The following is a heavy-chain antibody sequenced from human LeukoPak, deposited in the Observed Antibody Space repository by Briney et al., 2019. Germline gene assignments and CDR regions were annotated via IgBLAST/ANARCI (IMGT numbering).Heavy chain of an antibody. CDR1: GFNFRAYG. J-gene: IGHJ4*02. CDR2: ISADGGTT. Sequence: GGSLRLSCAASGFNFRAYGMHGVRQAPGQGLEYVAAISADGGTTWHSNSVNGRFTISRDTSKNTLYLQMGRLKTEDTALYYCARGRGGPPFDYWGQGILVTVSS. V-gene: IGHV3-64*01. D-gene: IGHD3-10*01. CDR3: ARGRGGPPFDY.